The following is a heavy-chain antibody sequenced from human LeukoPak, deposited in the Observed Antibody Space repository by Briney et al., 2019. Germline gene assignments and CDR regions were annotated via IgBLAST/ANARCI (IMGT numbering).Heavy chain of an antibody. CDR1: GGSISSGDYY. CDR3: ARGALAYDFWSGYYGTGSFDY. Sequence: SQTLSLTCTVSGGSISSGDYYWSWIRQPPGTGREWIGYIYYSGSTYYNPSLKSRVTISVDTSKNQFSLKLSSVTAADTAVYYCARGALAYDFWSGYYGTGSFDYWGQGTLVTVSS. CDR2: IYYSGST. J-gene: IGHJ4*02. D-gene: IGHD3-3*01. V-gene: IGHV4-30-4*08.